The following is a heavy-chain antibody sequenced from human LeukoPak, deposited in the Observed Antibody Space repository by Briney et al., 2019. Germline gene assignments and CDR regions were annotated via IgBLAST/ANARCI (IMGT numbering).Heavy chain of an antibody. V-gene: IGHV4-59*01. CDR1: GSSISSYY. CDR3: AKGYDTSGYYPYYFDY. Sequence: SETLSLTCTVSGSSISSYYWGWLRQPPGKGLEWIGYIYYSGSTNYNPSLKSRVTISVDTSKNQFSLKLSSVTAADTAVYYCAKGYDTSGYYPYYFDYWGQGTLVTVSS. J-gene: IGHJ4*02. D-gene: IGHD3-22*01. CDR2: IYYSGST.